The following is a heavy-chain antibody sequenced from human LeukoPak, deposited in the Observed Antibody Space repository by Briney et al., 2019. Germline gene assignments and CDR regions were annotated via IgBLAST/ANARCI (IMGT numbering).Heavy chain of an antibody. CDR1: GYTFTSYY. D-gene: IGHD4-17*01. Sequence: ASVKVSCKASGYTFTSYYIHWVRQAPGQGLEWMGIINPSGGSTTYAQKFQGRVTMTRDTSTSTIYMELSSLTSEDTAVYYCARDFLAGAAARFDPWGQGTLVTVSS. CDR3: ARDFLAGAAARFDP. CDR2: INPSGGST. J-gene: IGHJ5*02. V-gene: IGHV1-46*01.